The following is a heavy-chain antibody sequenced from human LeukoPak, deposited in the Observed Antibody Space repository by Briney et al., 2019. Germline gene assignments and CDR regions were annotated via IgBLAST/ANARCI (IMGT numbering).Heavy chain of an antibody. J-gene: IGHJ4*02. CDR1: GYTFTGYY. CDR3: ARVRGYYDSSGYYPLDY. CDR2: INPNSGGT. Sequence: ASVKVSCKASGYTFTGYYMHWVRQAPGQGLEWMGWINPNSGGTNYAQKFQGRVTMTRDTSISTAYMELSRLRSDDTDVYYCARVRGYYDSSGYYPLDYWGQGTLVTVSS. V-gene: IGHV1-2*02. D-gene: IGHD3-22*01.